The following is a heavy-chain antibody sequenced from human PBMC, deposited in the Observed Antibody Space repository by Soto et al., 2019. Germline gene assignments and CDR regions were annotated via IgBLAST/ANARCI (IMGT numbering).Heavy chain of an antibody. CDR1: GFTFGNAW. CDR2: IKSKIHGGTT. Sequence: EVHLVESGGGLVKPGGSLRLSCAASGFTFGNAWMNWFRQAPGKGLEWVGRIKSKIHGGTTDYAAPVRGRFTISRDDSKNTRFLQMNSLKTEDAAVYYCTTVHFDVLTGSFDYRGQGTLVTVSS. CDR3: TTVHFDVLTGSFDY. D-gene: IGHD3-9*01. J-gene: IGHJ4*02. V-gene: IGHV3-15*07.